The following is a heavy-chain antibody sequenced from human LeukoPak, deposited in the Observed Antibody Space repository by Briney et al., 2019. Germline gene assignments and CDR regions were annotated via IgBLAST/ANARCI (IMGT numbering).Heavy chain of an antibody. V-gene: IGHV4-39*07. CDR2: IYYSGST. Sequence: SETLSLTCTVSGGSISSSSYYWGWIRQPPGKGLEWIGSIYYSGSTYYNPSLKSRVTISVDTSKNQFSLKLSSVTAADTAVYYCARGVAAAGWGHLSTWGQGTLVTVSS. J-gene: IGHJ4*02. CDR1: GGSISSSSYY. D-gene: IGHD6-13*01. CDR3: ARGVAAAGWGHLST.